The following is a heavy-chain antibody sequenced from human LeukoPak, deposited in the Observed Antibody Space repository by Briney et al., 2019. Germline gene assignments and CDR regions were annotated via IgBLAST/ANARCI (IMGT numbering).Heavy chain of an antibody. J-gene: IGHJ4*02. V-gene: IGHV4-61*02. Sequence: PSQTLSLTCTVSGGSISSGSYYWSWIRQPAGKGLEWIGRIYTSGSTHYNPSLKSRVTISVDTSKSHFSLKLSSVTAADTAVYYCARDNGDYVVDYWGQGTLVTVSS. D-gene: IGHD4-17*01. CDR2: IYTSGST. CDR3: ARDNGDYVVDY. CDR1: GGSISSGSYY.